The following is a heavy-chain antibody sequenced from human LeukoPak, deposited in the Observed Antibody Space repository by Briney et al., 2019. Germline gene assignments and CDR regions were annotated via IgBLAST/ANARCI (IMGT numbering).Heavy chain of an antibody. CDR2: IKEDGSKI. V-gene: IGHV3-7*01. Sequence: HTGGSLRLSCAASGFTFSNYWMSWVRQAPGKGLEWVANIKEDGSKIYYVDSVKGRFTISRDNARNSVYLQMNSLRAEDSAVYYCARDRWGYSYGCLWGQGALVTVSS. CDR3: ARDRWGYSYGCL. CDR1: GFTFSNYW. D-gene: IGHD5-18*01. J-gene: IGHJ4*02.